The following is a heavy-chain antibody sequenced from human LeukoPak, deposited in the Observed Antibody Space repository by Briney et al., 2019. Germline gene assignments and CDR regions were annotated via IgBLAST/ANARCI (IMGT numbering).Heavy chain of an antibody. CDR1: GYTFTSYG. V-gene: IGHV1-18*01. D-gene: IGHD3-9*01. J-gene: IGHJ3*02. CDR3: ARVRDILTGYYRDAFDI. Sequence: GASVKVSCKASGYTFTSYGISWVRRAPGQGLEWMGWISAYNGNTNYAQKLQGRVTMTTDTSTSTAYMELRSLRSDDTVVYYCARVRDILTGYYRDAFDIWGQGTMVTVSS. CDR2: ISAYNGNT.